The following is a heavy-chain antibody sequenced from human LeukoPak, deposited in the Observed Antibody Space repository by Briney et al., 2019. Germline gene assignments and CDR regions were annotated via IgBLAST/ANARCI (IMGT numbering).Heavy chain of an antibody. CDR2: ISGSGGST. Sequence: PGGSLRLSCAASGFTFSSYAMSWVRQAPGKGLEWVSAISGSGGSTYYADSVKGRFTISRVNSKNTLYLQMNSLRAEDTAVYYCAKDPVGEQGRLDYWGQGTLVTVSS. D-gene: IGHD1-26*01. V-gene: IGHV3-23*01. CDR1: GFTFSSYA. CDR3: AKDPVGEQGRLDY. J-gene: IGHJ4*02.